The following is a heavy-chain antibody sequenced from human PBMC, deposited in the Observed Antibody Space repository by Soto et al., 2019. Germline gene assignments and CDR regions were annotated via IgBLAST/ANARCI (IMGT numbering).Heavy chain of an antibody. D-gene: IGHD3-3*01. J-gene: IGHJ4*02. Sequence: PGGALRLSCAASGFTFSSYWMSWVRQAPGKGLEWVANIKQDGSEKYYVDSVKGRFTISRDNAKNSLYLQMNSLRAEDTAVYYCARDTITIFGVVIIDYWGQGTLVTVSS. V-gene: IGHV3-7*01. CDR1: GFTFSSYW. CDR2: IKQDGSEK. CDR3: ARDTITIFGVVIIDY.